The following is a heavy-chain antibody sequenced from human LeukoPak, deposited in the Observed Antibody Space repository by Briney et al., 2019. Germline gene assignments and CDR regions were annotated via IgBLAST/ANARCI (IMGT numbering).Heavy chain of an antibody. D-gene: IGHD2-15*01. CDR2: ISSSGSTL. J-gene: IGHJ3*02. CDR3: AKRGSEGLLDAFDI. Sequence: PGGSLRLSCAASGFTLSSYEINWVRQAPGKGLEWISWISSSGSTLYYADSVKGRFTVSRDNSKNTLWLQMSSLRAEDTAVYYCAKRGSEGLLDAFDIWGQGTMVTVSS. V-gene: IGHV3-48*03. CDR1: GFTLSSYE.